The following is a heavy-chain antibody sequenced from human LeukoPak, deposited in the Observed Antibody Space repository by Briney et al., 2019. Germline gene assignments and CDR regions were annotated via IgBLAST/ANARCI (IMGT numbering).Heavy chain of an antibody. CDR3: AKDRVPDSGYDIDY. CDR2: IYGGGGVI. Sequence: GGSLRLSCAASGFTFSGYGMYWVRQAPRRGLEWVAGIYGGGGVIKYADSVKGRFTISRDNSENILYLQMDSLRVEDTAMYYCAKDRVPDSGYDIDYWGQGTLATVSS. V-gene: IGHV3-23*03. D-gene: IGHD5-12*01. CDR1: GFTFSGYG. J-gene: IGHJ4*02.